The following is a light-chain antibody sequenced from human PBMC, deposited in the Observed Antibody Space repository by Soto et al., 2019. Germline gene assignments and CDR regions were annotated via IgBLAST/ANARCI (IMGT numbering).Light chain of an antibody. Sequence: QSALTQPASVSGSPGESITISCTGTSCDVGGYNSVSWYQHHPGKAPKLLLYDVGDRPSGVSYRFSGSKSGNTASLTISGLQAADEADYFCSSFTSSMPNVFGSGTKLTVL. CDR2: DVG. J-gene: IGLJ1*01. CDR3: SSFTSSMPNV. CDR1: SCDVGGYNS. V-gene: IGLV2-14*03.